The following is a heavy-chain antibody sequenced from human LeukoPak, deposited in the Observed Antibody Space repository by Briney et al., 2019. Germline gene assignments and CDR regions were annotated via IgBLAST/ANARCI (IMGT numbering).Heavy chain of an antibody. V-gene: IGHV3-23*01. CDR1: GFTFSSYA. D-gene: IGHD7-27*01. CDR2: IYSGGTT. Sequence: PGGSLRLSCAASGFTFSSYAMSWVRQAPGKGLEWVSAIYSGGTTHYSDSVKGRFTTSRDNSKNTLYLQMNSLRAEDTAIYYCARDPGDISAFDFWGQGTMVTVSS. J-gene: IGHJ3*01. CDR3: ARDPGDISAFDF.